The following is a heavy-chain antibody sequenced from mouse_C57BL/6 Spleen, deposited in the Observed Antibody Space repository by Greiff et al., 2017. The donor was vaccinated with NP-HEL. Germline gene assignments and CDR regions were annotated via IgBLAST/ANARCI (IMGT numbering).Heavy chain of an antibody. J-gene: IGHJ3*01. CDR2: IYPSDSET. CDR3: ARPGYDYDGAWFAY. Sequence: QVQLQQPGAELVRPGSSVKLSCKASGYTFTSYWMDWVKQRPGQGLEWIGNIYPSDSETHYNQKFKDKATLTVDKSSSTAYMQLSSLTSEDSAVYYCARPGYDYDGAWFAYWGQGTLVTVSA. D-gene: IGHD2-4*01. CDR1: GYTFTSYW. V-gene: IGHV1-61*01.